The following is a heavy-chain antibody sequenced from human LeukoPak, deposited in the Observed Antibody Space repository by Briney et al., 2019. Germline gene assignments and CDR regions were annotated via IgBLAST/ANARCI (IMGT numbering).Heavy chain of an antibody. CDR1: GGTFSSYA. Sequence: ASVKVSCKASGGTFSSYAISWVRQAPGQGLEWMGGIIPIFGTANYAQKFQGRVTTTADESTSTAYMELSSLRSEDTAVYYCARDSGYSYGHFDYWGQGTLVTVSS. CDR2: IIPIFGTA. V-gene: IGHV1-69*13. CDR3: ARDSGYSYGHFDY. J-gene: IGHJ4*02. D-gene: IGHD5-18*01.